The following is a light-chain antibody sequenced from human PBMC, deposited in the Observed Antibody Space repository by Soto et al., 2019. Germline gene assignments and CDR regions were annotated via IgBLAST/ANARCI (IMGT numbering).Light chain of an antibody. J-gene: IGKJ1*01. CDR3: QQYNSYSAA. V-gene: IGKV1-5*03. CDR1: QTISSW. Sequence: DIQMTQSPSTLSGSVGDRVTITCRASQTISSWLAWYQQKPGKAPMLLIYKASTLKSGVPSRFSGSGSGTEFTLTISSLQPDDFATYYCQQYNSYSAAFGQGTKVDLK. CDR2: KAS.